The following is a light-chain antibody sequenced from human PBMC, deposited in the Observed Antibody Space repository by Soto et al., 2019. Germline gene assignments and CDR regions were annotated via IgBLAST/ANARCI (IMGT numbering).Light chain of an antibody. CDR2: GAS. J-gene: IGKJ1*01. V-gene: IGKV3-15*01. CDR3: QQYNNWPPWT. Sequence: DIVMTQSPATLSVSPGERATLSCRASQSVSRNLAWYQQKPGQAPRLLIYGASTRATGIPARFSGSGSGTEFTLTISSLQSEDFAVYYCQQYNNWPPWTFGQGTKVDIK. CDR1: QSVSRN.